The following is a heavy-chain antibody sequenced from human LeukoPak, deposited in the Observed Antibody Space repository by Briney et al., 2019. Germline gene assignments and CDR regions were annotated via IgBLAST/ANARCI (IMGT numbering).Heavy chain of an antibody. CDR1: GASVTNFY. J-gene: IGHJ6*03. Sequence: PSETLSLTCSVSGASVTNFYWTWIRQPAGKGLEYIGRIYASGSIDYNPSLKSRVTLSVDSSNNQFSLNLTSVTAADTALYYCARSARLNYFYMDVWGKGTSVTVSS. V-gene: IGHV4-4*07. D-gene: IGHD2-15*01. CDR2: IYASGSI. CDR3: ARSARLNYFYMDV.